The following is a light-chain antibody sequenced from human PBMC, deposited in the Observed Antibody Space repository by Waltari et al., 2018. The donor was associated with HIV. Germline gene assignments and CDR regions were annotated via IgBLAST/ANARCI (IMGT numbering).Light chain of an antibody. Sequence: SYEVTQPPSRSVSPGQTASIPWSGDRLGEKYDCWYQQTPVQSPILVIYADTQRPPGIPERFSASNSGNTATLTITGTQAMDEADYYCQAWDSTTRVFGGGTKLTVL. J-gene: IGLJ3*02. CDR1: RLGEKY. CDR2: ADT. V-gene: IGLV3-1*01. CDR3: QAWDSTTRV.